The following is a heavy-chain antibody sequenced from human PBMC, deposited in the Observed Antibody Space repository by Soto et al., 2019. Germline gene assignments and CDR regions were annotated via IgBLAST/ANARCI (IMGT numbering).Heavy chain of an antibody. CDR2: IKQDGSEK. V-gene: IGHV3-7*01. D-gene: IGHD6-13*01. CDR3: ARDSSSWYFPFSGMDV. CDR1: GFTFSSYW. Sequence: PGGSLRLSCAASGFTFSSYWMSWVRQAPGKGLEWVANIKQDGSEKYYVDSVKGRFTISRDNAKNSLYLQMNSLRAEDTAVYCCARDSSSWYFPFSGMDVWGQGTTVTVSS. J-gene: IGHJ6*02.